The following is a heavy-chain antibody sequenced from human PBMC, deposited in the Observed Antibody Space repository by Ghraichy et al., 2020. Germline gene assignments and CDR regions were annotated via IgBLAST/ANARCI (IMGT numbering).Heavy chain of an antibody. CDR2: INHSGST. CDR1: GGSFSGYY. D-gene: IGHD1-1*01. V-gene: IGHV4-34*01. J-gene: IGHJ4*02. Sequence: SETLSLTCAVYGGSFSGYYWSWIRQPPGKGLEWIGEINHSGSTNYNPSLKSRVTISVDTSKNQFSLKLSSVTAADTAVYYCARFGQLGFDYWGQGTLVTVSS. CDR3: ARFGQLGFDY.